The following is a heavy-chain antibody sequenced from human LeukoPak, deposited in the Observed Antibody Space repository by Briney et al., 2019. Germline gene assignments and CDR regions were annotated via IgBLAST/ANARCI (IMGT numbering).Heavy chain of an antibody. CDR1: GFTFSSYS. CDR2: ISSSSSYI. V-gene: IGHV3-21*01. D-gene: IGHD3-22*01. Sequence: PGGSLRLSCAASGFTFSSYSMNWVRQAPRKGLEWVSSISSSSSYIYYADSVKGRFTISRDNAKNSLYLQMNSLRAEDTAVYYCARDSSDYYDSSGYYDYWGQGTLVTVSS. J-gene: IGHJ4*02. CDR3: ARDSSDYYDSSGYYDY.